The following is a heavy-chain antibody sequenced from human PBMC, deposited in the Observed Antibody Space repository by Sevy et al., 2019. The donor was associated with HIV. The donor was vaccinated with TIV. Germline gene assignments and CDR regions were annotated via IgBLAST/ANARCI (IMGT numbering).Heavy chain of an antibody. CDR1: SGSFSGYY. D-gene: IGHD2-2*01. CDR2: INHSGSA. J-gene: IGHJ3*02. CDR3: ARHCSSISCSHAFDI. Sequence: PETLSLTCAVYSGSFSGYYWSWIRQPPGKGLEWIGEINHSGSANYNPSLKSRVTISVDTSKNQFSLKLSSVTAADTAVYYCARHCSSISCSHAFDIWGLGTMVTVSS. V-gene: IGHV4-34*01.